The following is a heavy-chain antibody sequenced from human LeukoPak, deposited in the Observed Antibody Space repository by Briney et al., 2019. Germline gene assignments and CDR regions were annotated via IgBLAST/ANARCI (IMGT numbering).Heavy chain of an antibody. CDR2: INPSDGST. CDR3: AKIMSAYGRPPFAY. Sequence: ASVKVSCKASGYTFTSYYMHWVRRAPGQGLKWMGIINPSDGSTDYAQKFQGRLTMTRDTSTSTVYMELSSLRSEDTAVYYCAKIMSAYGRPPFAYWGQGTLVTVS. D-gene: IGHD5-12*01. V-gene: IGHV1-46*01. CDR1: GYTFTSYY. J-gene: IGHJ4*02.